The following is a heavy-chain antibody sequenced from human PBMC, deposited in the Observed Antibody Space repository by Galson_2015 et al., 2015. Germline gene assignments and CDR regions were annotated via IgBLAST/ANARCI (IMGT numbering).Heavy chain of an antibody. CDR1: GFTFRNFA. Sequence: SLRLSCAASGFTFRNFAIHWVRQAPGKGPAWVAVISYDGSNHYYADSVKGRFIISRDNSKNTVYLQMNSLRVEDTAVYYRAKLGPRGEGGGFGQENYHEALKDAFDLWGQGTMVTVSS. D-gene: IGHD3-22*01. J-gene: IGHJ3*01. V-gene: IGHV3-30*18. CDR3: AKLGPRGEGGGFGQENYHEALKDAFDL. CDR2: ISYDGSNH.